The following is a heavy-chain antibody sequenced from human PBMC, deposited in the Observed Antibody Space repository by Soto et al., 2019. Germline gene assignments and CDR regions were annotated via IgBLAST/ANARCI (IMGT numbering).Heavy chain of an antibody. Sequence: SETLSLTCAVYGGSFSGYYWSWIRQPPGKGLEWIGEINHSGSTNYNPSLKSRVTISVDTSKNQFSLKLSSVTAADTAVYYCARYGEYYDFWSGYYPGPSWFDPWGQGTLVTVSS. V-gene: IGHV4-34*01. CDR3: ARYGEYYDFWSGYYPGPSWFDP. J-gene: IGHJ5*02. CDR1: GGSFSGYY. D-gene: IGHD3-3*01. CDR2: INHSGST.